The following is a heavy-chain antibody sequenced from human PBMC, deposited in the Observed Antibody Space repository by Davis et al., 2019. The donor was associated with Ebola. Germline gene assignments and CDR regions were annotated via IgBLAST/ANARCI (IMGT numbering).Heavy chain of an antibody. Sequence: GGSLRLSCAASGFTVSSNYMSWVRQAPGKGLEWVSVIYSGTSTYYADSVKGRFTISRDNSKNTLYLQMNSLRAEDTAVYYCARDPSGSGWSDYYFDYWGQGTLVTVSS. CDR2: IYSGTST. CDR1: GFTVSSNY. J-gene: IGHJ4*02. V-gene: IGHV3-66*01. CDR3: ARDPSGSGWSDYYFDY. D-gene: IGHD6-19*01.